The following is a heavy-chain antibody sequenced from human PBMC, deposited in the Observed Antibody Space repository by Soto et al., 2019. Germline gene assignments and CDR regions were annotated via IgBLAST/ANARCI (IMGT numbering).Heavy chain of an antibody. CDR2: ISSSGSTI. CDR1: GFTFSSYE. V-gene: IGHV3-48*03. CDR3: ARYIGAVACNEVVFDS. J-gene: IGHJ3*02. Sequence: SLRLSCAASGFTFSSYEMNWVRQAPGKGLEWVSYISSSGSTIYYADSVKGRFTISRDNAKNSLYLQMNSLRAEDTAVYYCARYIGAVACNEVVFDSSGQRTMVTV. D-gene: IGHD6-19*01.